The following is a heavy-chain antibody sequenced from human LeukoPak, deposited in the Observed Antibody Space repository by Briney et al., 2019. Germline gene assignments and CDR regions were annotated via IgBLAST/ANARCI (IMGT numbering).Heavy chain of an antibody. CDR2: ISTDGSGT. V-gene: IGHV3-74*01. Sequence: GGSLRLSCAASGFTFSSYWMYWVRQAPGKGLVWVSRISTDGSGTFSADSVKGRFTISRDNAKNTLYLQMNSLRVEDTAVYYCARVAYSSGWYYFDYWGQGTLVTVSS. D-gene: IGHD6-19*01. CDR3: ARVAYSSGWYYFDY. J-gene: IGHJ4*02. CDR1: GFTFSSYW.